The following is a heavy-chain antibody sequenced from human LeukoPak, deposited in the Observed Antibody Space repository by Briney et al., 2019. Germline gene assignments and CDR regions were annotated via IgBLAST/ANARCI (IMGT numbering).Heavy chain of an antibody. CDR2: IYYSGST. CDR1: GGSISSYY. D-gene: IGHD1-26*01. Sequence: SETLSLTCTVSGGSISSYYWSWIRQPPGKGLEWIGYIYYSGSTNYNPSLKSRVTISVDTSKNQFSLKLSSVTAADTAVYYCARVRGKWEPLDAFDIWGQGTMVIVSS. CDR3: ARVRGKWEPLDAFDI. V-gene: IGHV4-59*01. J-gene: IGHJ3*02.